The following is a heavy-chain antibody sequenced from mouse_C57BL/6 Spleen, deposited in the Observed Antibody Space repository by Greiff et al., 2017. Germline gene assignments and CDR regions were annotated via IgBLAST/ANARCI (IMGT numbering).Heavy chain of an antibody. CDR2: IDPETGGT. V-gene: IGHV1-15*01. Sequence: VQLQQSGAELVRPGASVTLSCKASGYTFTDYEMHWVKQTPVHGLEWIGAIDPETGGTAYNQKFKGQAILTADKSSSTAYMELRSLTSEDSAVYYCTRFPSLPYYVDYWGQGTTRTVSS. CDR1: GYTFTDYE. D-gene: IGHD5-5*01. J-gene: IGHJ2*01. CDR3: TRFPSLPYYVDY.